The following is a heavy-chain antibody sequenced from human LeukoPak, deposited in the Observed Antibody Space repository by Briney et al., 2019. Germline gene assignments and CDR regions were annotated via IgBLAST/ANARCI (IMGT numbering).Heavy chain of an antibody. CDR1: GFTFNTYG. CDR2: IWYDGSQK. J-gene: IGHJ4*02. Sequence: GGSLRLSCAASGFTFNTYGMHWVRQAPGKGLEWVALIWYDGSQKYYGDAVKGRFTISRDNSKKIMYLQMNSLRVEDTGIYYCARDGELIKGTFDYWGQGILVTVAS. CDR3: ARDGELIKGTFDY. D-gene: IGHD3-10*01. V-gene: IGHV3-33*01.